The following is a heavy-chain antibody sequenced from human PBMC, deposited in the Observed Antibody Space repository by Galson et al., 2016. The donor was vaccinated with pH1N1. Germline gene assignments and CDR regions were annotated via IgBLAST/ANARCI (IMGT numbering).Heavy chain of an antibody. CDR2: INIDGSTT. CDR3: ARTRATALAYGFDP. Sequence: SLRLSCAASGFTFSDYWMHWVRQAPGKGLVWVSHINIDGSTTVYAGSVKGRFTISRDNARNTLFLQMNSLRAEDTGVYYCARTRATALAYGFDPWGQGTLVTVSS. V-gene: IGHV3-74*01. D-gene: IGHD2-21*02. CDR1: GFTFSDYW. J-gene: IGHJ5*02.